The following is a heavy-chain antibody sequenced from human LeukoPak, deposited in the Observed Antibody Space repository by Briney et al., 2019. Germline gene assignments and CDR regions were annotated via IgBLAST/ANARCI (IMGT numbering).Heavy chain of an antibody. D-gene: IGHD5-24*01. J-gene: IGHJ4*02. Sequence: TGGSLRLSCAASGFSSSNYAMHWVRQAPGKRLEYVAIISSDGGSTFYVDSLRGRFTISRDNSKNTPYLQMGSLGSEDMAVYYCARLRDGYNSADYWGQGTLVTVSS. V-gene: IGHV3-64*02. CDR2: ISSDGGST. CDR1: GFSSSNYA. CDR3: ARLRDGYNSADY.